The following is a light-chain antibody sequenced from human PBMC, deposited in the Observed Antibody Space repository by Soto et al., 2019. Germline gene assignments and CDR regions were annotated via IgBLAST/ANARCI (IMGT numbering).Light chain of an antibody. J-gene: IGLJ2*01. CDR2: EVT. CDR3: SSYAGSNNHVV. Sequence: QSVLTQPPSASGSPGHSVTISCTGTSSDVGGYNSVSWYQQYPGKAPKLMIYEVTKRPSGVPDRFSGSRSGNTASLTVSGLQAEDEADYYCSSYAGSNNHVVFGGGTKLTVL. V-gene: IGLV2-8*01. CDR1: SSDVGGYNS.